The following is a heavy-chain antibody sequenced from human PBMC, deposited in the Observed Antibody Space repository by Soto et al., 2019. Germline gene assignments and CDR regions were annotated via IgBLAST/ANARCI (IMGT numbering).Heavy chain of an antibody. CDR1: GFTFGDYA. V-gene: IGHV3-49*05. Sequence: KPGGSLRLSCTASGFTFGDYAMSWFRQAPGKGLEWVGFIRSKAYGGTTEYAASVKGRFTISRGDSKSIAYLQMNSLKTEDTAVYYCTRGRRDGYNKYYYGMDVWGQGTTVTVSS. D-gene: IGHD5-12*01. J-gene: IGHJ6*02. CDR2: IRSKAYGGTT. CDR3: TRGRRDGYNKYYYGMDV.